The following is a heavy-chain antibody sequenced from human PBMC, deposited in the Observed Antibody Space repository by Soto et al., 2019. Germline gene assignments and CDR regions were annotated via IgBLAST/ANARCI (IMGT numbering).Heavy chain of an antibody. V-gene: IGHV3-23*01. CDR1: GFTFSSYA. D-gene: IGHD6-6*01. CDR3: ATLPTVAHRSSSSAWPDAFDI. Sequence: EVQLLESGGGLVQPGGSLRLSCAASGFTFSSYAMSWVRQAPGKGLEWVSAISGSGGSTYYADSVKGRFTISRDNSKNTMNPQMNSLRAEDTAVYYCATLPTVAHRSSSSAWPDAFDIWGQGTMVTVSS. J-gene: IGHJ3*02. CDR2: ISGSGGST.